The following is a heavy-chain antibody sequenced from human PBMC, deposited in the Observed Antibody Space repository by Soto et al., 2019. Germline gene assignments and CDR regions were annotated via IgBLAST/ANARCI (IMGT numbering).Heavy chain of an antibody. CDR2: IKSKSDGGTT. J-gene: IGHJ6*02. CDR3: ITDVTSVMDV. D-gene: IGHD5-18*01. Sequence: EVQVVESGGGLVKPGGSLRLSCSVSGFTFRNAWMSWVRQAPGKGLEWVGRIKSKSDGGTTDYAAPVKGRFTISRDDLQNSVFLQRKSLKTEDTAMYDCITDVTSVMDVWGQGTTVTVSS. V-gene: IGHV3-15*01. CDR1: GFTFRNAW.